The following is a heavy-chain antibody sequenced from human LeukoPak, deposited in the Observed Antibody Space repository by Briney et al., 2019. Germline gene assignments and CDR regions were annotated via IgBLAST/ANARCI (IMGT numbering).Heavy chain of an antibody. D-gene: IGHD3-3*02. CDR2: INPYSDDT. CDR1: GGTFSSYA. CDR3: GRSRIFEVGLTGIDE. V-gene: IGHV1-2*02. J-gene: IGHJ4*02. Sequence: GASVKVSCKASGGTFSSYAISWVRQAPGQGLEWMGWINPYSDDTDYAQKFQGSVTMTRDTSITTAYMELTRLRSDDTAVYFCGRSRIFEVGLTGIDEWGPGTLVTVSS.